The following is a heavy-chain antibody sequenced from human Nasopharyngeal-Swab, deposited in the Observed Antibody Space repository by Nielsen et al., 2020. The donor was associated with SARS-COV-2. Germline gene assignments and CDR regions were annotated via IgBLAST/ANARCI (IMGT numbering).Heavy chain of an antibody. V-gene: IGHV4-34*01. J-gene: IGHJ6*03. D-gene: IGHD3-10*01. CDR2: INHSGST. CDR3: ARGRRVVRGVIITNYYYYHYMDV. Sequence: PGKGLEWIGEINHSGSTNYNPPLKSRVTISVDTSKNQFSLKLSSVTAADTAVYYCARGRRVVRGVIITNYYYYHYMDVWGKGTTVTVSS.